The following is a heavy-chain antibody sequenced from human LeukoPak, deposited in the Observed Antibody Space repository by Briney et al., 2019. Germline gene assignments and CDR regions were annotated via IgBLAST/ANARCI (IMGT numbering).Heavy chain of an antibody. CDR1: GGSFSGYY. CDR3: ARERGYCRTSTCYTSDAFDI. CDR2: INHSGST. Sequence: PSETLSLTCAVYGGSFSGYYWSWIRQPPGKGLEWIGEINHSGSTNYNPSLKSRVTISVDTSKNQFSLKLSSVTAADTAVYYCARERGYCRTSTCYTSDAFDIWGQGTMVTVSS. V-gene: IGHV4-34*01. J-gene: IGHJ3*02. D-gene: IGHD2-2*02.